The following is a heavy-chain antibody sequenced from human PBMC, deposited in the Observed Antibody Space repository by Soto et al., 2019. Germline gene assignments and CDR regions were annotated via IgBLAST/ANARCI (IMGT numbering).Heavy chain of an antibody. V-gene: IGHV4-59*01. D-gene: IGHD2-2*01. CDR2: IYYSGST. CDR3: ARAQDIVVVPAALDV. CDR1: CGSIISYY. Sequence: SETLSLTCPVSCGSIISYYWSWIRQPPGKGLEWIGYIYYSGSTNYNPSLKSRVTISVDTSKNQFSLKLSSVTAADTAVYYCARAQDIVVVPAALDVWGQGTTVTVSS. J-gene: IGHJ6*02.